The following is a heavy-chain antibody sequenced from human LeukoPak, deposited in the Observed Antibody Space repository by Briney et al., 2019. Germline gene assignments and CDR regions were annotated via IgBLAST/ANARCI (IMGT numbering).Heavy chain of an antibody. Sequence: GGSLRLSCAASGVTLSSYWMHWVRQAPGKGLEWVSSISSSSSYIYYADSVKGRFTISRDNAKNSLYLQMNSLRAEDTAVYYCARSREAVAGPYDAFDIWGQGTMVTVSS. CDR1: GVTLSSYW. D-gene: IGHD6-19*01. CDR2: ISSSSSYI. V-gene: IGHV3-21*01. J-gene: IGHJ3*02. CDR3: ARSREAVAGPYDAFDI.